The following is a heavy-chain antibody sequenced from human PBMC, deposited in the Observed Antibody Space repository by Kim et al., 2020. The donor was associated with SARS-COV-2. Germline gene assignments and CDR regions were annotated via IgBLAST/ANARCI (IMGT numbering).Heavy chain of an antibody. J-gene: IGHJ6*02. D-gene: IGHD6-19*01. Sequence: YADSVKGRLPISRDNAKNSLYLQMNRLRAGDTALYYCAKDFSVGLSGMEVWGQGTTVTVSS. CDR3: AKDFSVGLSGMEV. V-gene: IGHV3-9*01.